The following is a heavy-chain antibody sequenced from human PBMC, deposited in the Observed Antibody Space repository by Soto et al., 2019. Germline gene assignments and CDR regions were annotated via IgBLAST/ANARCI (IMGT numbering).Heavy chain of an antibody. CDR3: ARERGPGRGRFDS. CDR2: IESDGRT. Sequence: GGSLRLSCAASGFTVSSSYMSWVRQAPGKGLEWVSVIESDGRTYNADSVKGRFTISRDNSKNTLYFQMNSLRAEDTAVYYCARERGPGRGRFDSWGPGTLVTVSS. CDR1: GFTVSSSY. J-gene: IGHJ4*02. V-gene: IGHV3-66*01. D-gene: IGHD2-15*01.